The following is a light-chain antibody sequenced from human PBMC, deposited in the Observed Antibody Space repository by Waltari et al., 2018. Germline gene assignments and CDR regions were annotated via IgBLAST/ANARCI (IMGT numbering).Light chain of an antibody. V-gene: IGKV3-20*01. CDR3: QQYDGSVVT. CDR2: AAS. CDR1: QYITGIW. Sequence: EIVWTHSPGPRPFSPGERVPLSCRASQYITGIWMTWYHQKPGQAPRLLIYAASTRAPGVPDRFSGSGSGTDFTLTISRLEPEDSAIYYCQQYDGSVVTFGGGTKVEIK. J-gene: IGKJ4*01.